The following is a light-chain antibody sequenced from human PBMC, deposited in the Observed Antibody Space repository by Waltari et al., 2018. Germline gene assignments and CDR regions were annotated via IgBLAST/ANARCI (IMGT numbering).Light chain of an antibody. CDR2: GAF. CDR1: QSVSGSY. CDR3: QQYGSSPRT. V-gene: IGKV3-20*01. Sequence: EIVLTQSPGTLSLSPGERANLSCRASQSVSGSYLAWYQQKPGQAPRLRIYGAFRRATGIPDRFSGSESGTDFTLTISRLEPEDFAVYYCQQYGSSPRTFGQGTKVEIK. J-gene: IGKJ1*01.